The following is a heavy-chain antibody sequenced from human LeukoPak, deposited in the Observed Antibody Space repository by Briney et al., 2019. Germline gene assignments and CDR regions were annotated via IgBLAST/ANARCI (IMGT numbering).Heavy chain of an antibody. J-gene: IGHJ2*01. CDR3: ARDGAPDYSGNSGWYFDL. CDR2: IYYSGST. CDR1: GGSISSYY. V-gene: IGHV4-59*01. D-gene: IGHD4-23*01. Sequence: SETLSLTCTVSGGSISSYYWSWIRQPPGKGLEWIGYIYYSGSTNYNPSLKSRVTISVDTSKNQFSLKLSPVTAADTAVYYCARDGAPDYSGNSGWYFDLWGRGTLVTVSS.